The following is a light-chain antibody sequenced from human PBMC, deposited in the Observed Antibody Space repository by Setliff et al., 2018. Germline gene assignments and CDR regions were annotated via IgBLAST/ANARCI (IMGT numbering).Light chain of an antibody. CDR3: SSYTTTSTVV. CDR1: SSDVGGYNS. Sequence: QSALAQPASVSGSPGQSITISCTGTSSDVGGYNSVSWYQQHPGKAPKLMIYDVNERPSGVSNRFSGSKSGNTVSLTISGLQAEDEADYYCSSYTTTSTVVIGGGTK. J-gene: IGLJ2*01. CDR2: DVN. V-gene: IGLV2-14*01.